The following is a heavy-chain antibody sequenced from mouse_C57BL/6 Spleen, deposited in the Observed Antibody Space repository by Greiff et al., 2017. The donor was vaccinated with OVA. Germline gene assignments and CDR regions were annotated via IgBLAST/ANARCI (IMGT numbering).Heavy chain of an antibody. CDR2: INYDGSST. V-gene: IGHV5-16*01. Sequence: EVKLQESEGGLVQPGSSMKLSCTASGFTFSDYYMAWVRQVPEKGLEWVANINYDGSSTYYLDSLKSRFIISRDNAKNILYLQMSSLKSEDTATYYCARGSSPAWFAYWGQGTLVTVSA. D-gene: IGHD1-1*01. J-gene: IGHJ3*01. CDR1: GFTFSDYY. CDR3: ARGSSPAWFAY.